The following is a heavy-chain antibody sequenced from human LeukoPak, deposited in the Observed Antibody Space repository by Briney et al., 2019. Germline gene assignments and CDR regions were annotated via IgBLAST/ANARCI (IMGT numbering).Heavy chain of an antibody. D-gene: IGHD6-19*01. V-gene: IGHV3-30*03. Sequence: GGSLRLSCAASGFTFSSYGMHWVRQAPGKGLEWVAVISYDGSNKYYADSVKGRFTLFRDDAKNSVYLQMNSLRVEDTAVYYCARDSGSGGPWGQGTPVTVSS. CDR1: GFTFSSYG. CDR3: ARDSGSGGP. J-gene: IGHJ5*02. CDR2: ISYDGSNK.